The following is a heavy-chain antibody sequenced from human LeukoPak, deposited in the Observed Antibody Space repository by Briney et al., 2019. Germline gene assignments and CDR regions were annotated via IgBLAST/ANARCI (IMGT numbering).Heavy chain of an antibody. CDR2: ISSSSSYI. CDR3: ARDLVQLWSKDY. D-gene: IGHD5-18*01. Sequence: GGSLRLSCAASGFTFSSYTMNWVRQAPGRGLEWVSFISSSSSYIYYADSVKGRFTISRDNAKSSLYLQMNSLRAEDTAVYYCARDLVQLWSKDYWGQGTLVTVSS. J-gene: IGHJ4*02. CDR1: GFTFSSYT. V-gene: IGHV3-21*01.